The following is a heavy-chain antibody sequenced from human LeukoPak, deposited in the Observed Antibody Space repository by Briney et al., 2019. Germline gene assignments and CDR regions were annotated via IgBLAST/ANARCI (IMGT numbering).Heavy chain of an antibody. J-gene: IGHJ4*02. CDR3: AKECGGDCYSDY. CDR1: GFTFSSYG. V-gene: IGHV3-30*18. CDR2: ISYDGSNK. Sequence: GRSLRLSCAASGFTFSSYGMHWVRQAPGKGLEWVAVISYDGSNKYYADSVKGRFTISRDNPKNTLYLQMNSLRAEDTAVYYCAKECGGDCYSDYWGQGTLVTVSS. D-gene: IGHD2-21*02.